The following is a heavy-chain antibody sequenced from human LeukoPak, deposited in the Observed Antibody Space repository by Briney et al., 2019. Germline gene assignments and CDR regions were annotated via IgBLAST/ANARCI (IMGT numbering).Heavy chain of an antibody. CDR2: ISPYNGNT. CDR3: ARAGSGSGWYFDY. Sequence: ASVKVSRKASGGTFSSYAISWVRQAPGQGLEWMGWISPYNGNTRYAQKFQGRVAMTTDTSTTTAYMELRGLRSNDTAVYYCARAGSGSGWYFDYWGQGTLVTVSS. J-gene: IGHJ4*02. V-gene: IGHV1-18*01. CDR1: GGTFSSYA. D-gene: IGHD6-19*01.